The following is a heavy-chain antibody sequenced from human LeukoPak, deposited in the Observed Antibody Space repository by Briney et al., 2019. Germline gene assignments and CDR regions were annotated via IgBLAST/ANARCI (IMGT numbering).Heavy chain of an antibody. CDR3: ARRVGDLPPHYYYGMDV. V-gene: IGHV4-59*08. J-gene: IGHJ6*02. Sequence: SETLSLTCSVSGGSLSNYYWTWIRQSPDTGLEWIGYISYGGFTNYNPSLKSRVTISMDTSKNQFSLRLTSVTAADTAVYYCARRVGDLPPHYYYGMDVWGQGTTVTVSS. CDR1: GGSLSNYY. CDR2: ISYGGFT.